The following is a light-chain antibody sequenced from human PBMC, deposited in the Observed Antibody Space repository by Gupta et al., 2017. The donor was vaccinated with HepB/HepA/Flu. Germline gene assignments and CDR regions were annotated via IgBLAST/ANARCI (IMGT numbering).Light chain of an antibody. Sequence: DIQLTQSPSFLSASVGDRVTITCRASQGISSYLAWYQQKPGKAPKLLIYAASTVQSGVPSRFSGSGSGTEFTLTISSLQPEDFATYYCQQLNSSPITFGQGTLVEIK. CDR1: QGISSY. CDR2: AAS. V-gene: IGKV1-9*01. J-gene: IGKJ5*01. CDR3: QQLNSSPIT.